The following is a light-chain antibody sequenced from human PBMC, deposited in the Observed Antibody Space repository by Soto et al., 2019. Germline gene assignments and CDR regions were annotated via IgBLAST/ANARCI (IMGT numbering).Light chain of an antibody. CDR3: SSYGGNDWV. Sequence: QSALTQPPSASGSLGQSVTFSCTGTSSDVGGYNYVSWYQQHPGKAPKLIIYEVHKRPSGVPDRFSGSKSGNTASLTVSGLQAEDEADYHCSSYGGNDWVFGGGTQLTVL. V-gene: IGLV2-8*01. CDR1: SSDVGGYNY. J-gene: IGLJ3*02. CDR2: EVH.